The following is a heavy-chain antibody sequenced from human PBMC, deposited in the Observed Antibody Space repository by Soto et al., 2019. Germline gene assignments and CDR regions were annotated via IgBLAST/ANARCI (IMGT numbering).Heavy chain of an antibody. CDR2: IYYSGST. CDR3: ATRNYYYYGMDV. Sequence: SLTCTVSGGSISSGDYYWSWIRQPPGKGLEWIGYIYYSGSTYYNPSLKSRVTISVDTSKNQFSLKLSSVTAADTAVYYCATRNYYYYGMDVWGQGTTVTVSS. J-gene: IGHJ6*02. V-gene: IGHV4-30-4*01. CDR1: GGSISSGDYY.